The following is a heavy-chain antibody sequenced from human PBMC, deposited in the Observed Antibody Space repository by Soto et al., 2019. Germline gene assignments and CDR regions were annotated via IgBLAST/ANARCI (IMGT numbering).Heavy chain of an antibody. J-gene: IGHJ4*02. CDR1: GYTITAYS. Sequence: QVQLVQSGTEVKKPGASVKVSCKTSGYTITAYSMHWVRQAPGLGLEWMGCINGESGVTNYAKKFGGRVTMTRDTSITTGYMELSSLRSDDTAVYYCAREEGRGSYVGGFDYWGQGTLVTVSS. CDR2: INGESGVT. V-gene: IGHV1-2*02. CDR3: AREEGRGSYVGGFDY. D-gene: IGHD3-16*01.